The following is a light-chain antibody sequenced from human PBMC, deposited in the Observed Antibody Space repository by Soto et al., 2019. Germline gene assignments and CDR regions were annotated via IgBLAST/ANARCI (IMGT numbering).Light chain of an antibody. V-gene: IGKV3-15*01. J-gene: IGKJ3*01. CDR1: QSVCSN. Sequence: EIVMTQSPATLSVSPGEGATLSCRASQSVCSNLAWYQQKPGQAPRLLIYGASTRATGIPARFSGSGSGTEFTLTISSLQSEDSALYYCQHYSSWPTFGPGTKVAIK. CDR3: QHYSSWPT. CDR2: GAS.